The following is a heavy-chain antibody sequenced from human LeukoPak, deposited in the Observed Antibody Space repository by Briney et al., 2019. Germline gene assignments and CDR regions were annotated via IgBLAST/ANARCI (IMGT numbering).Heavy chain of an antibody. Sequence: ASVKVSCKASGGTFSSYAISWVRQAPGQGLEWMGGIIPIFGTANYAQKFQGRVTITADESTSTAYMELSSLRSEDTAVYYCARGPVGATVWFDPWGQGTPVTVSS. CDR3: ARGPVGATVWFDP. V-gene: IGHV1-69*13. D-gene: IGHD1-26*01. CDR2: IIPIFGTA. J-gene: IGHJ5*02. CDR1: GGTFSSYA.